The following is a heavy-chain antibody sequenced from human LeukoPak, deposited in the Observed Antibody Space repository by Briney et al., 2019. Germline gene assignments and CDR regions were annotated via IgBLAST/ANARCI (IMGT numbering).Heavy chain of an antibody. CDR2: IYHTGNT. CDR3: TRRGSGWVLDY. D-gene: IGHD6-19*01. V-gene: IGHV4-59*08. J-gene: IGHJ4*02. Sequence: SETLSLTCTVSGGSISTYHWSWIRQPPGKGLEWIGSIYHTGNTYYNPSLESRVTISTDTSKNQFSLKLTSVTAADTALYYCTRRGSGWVLDYWGKGMLVIVST. CDR1: GGSISTYH.